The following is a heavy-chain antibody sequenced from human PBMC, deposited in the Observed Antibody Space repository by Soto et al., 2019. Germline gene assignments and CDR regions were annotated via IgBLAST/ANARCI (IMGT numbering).Heavy chain of an antibody. CDR1: GFTFSGYG. Sequence: PGGSLRLSCGASGFTFSGYGMHWVRQAPGNGLEWVSFVSYDGHNKYYGDSVRGRFTIARDNSKRTLFLHMNSLRKEDTAVYYCTFGDSSEVDQRGQGSPVTVSS. CDR3: TFGDSSEVDQ. D-gene: IGHD6-6*01. J-gene: IGHJ4*02. V-gene: IGHV3-30*03. CDR2: VSYDGHNK.